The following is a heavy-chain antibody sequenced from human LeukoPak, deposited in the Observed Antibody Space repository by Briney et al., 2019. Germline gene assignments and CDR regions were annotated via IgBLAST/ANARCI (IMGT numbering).Heavy chain of an antibody. CDR1: GVSISNYY. J-gene: IGHJ4*02. Sequence: KPSETLSLTCSVSGVSISNYYWTWIRQPPGKGLEWVGYVYYSGNTNYNPSLKSRVTISVDTSKNQFSLRLTSVTAADTAVYYCARVYTFWSFDYWGQGTLVTVSS. CDR2: VYYSGNT. D-gene: IGHD3-16*01. V-gene: IGHV4-59*01. CDR3: ARVYTFWSFDY.